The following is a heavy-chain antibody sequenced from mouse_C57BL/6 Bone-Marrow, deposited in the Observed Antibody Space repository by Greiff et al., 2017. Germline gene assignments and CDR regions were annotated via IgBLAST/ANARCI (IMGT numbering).Heavy chain of an antibody. D-gene: IGHD1-1*01. CDR3: AREGFITTAGYFDV. V-gene: IGHV1-80*01. Sequence: VQLQQSGAELVKPGASVKISCKASGYAFSSYWMNWVKQRPGKGLEWLGQIYPGGGDTNYNGKFKGKATRTAEKSSSTAYMQLSSLTSEDAAVYFCAREGFITTAGYFDVWGTGTTVTVSS. J-gene: IGHJ1*03. CDR1: GYAFSSYW. CDR2: IYPGGGDT.